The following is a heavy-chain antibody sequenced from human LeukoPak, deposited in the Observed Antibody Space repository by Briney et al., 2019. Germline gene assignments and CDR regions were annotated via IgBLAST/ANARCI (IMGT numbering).Heavy chain of an antibody. V-gene: IGHV3-11*03. J-gene: IGHJ4*02. CDR3: ANLGVVNYGRAQLDY. CDR1: GFTFSDHY. Sequence: AGGSLRLSCAASGFTFSDHYMSWIRQAPGKGLEWVSDISSSRSSTNYADSVKGRFTISRDNSKNTLYVQMNSLRGDDTAVYYCANLGVVNYGRAQLDYWGQGTLVTVSS. D-gene: IGHD2-21*01. CDR2: ISSSRSST.